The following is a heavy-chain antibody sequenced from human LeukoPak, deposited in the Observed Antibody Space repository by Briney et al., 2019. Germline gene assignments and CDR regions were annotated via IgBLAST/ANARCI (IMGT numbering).Heavy chain of an antibody. D-gene: IGHD1-26*01. Sequence: GGSLRLSCAASGFTFSSYSMNWVRQAPGKGLEWVSSISSSISYIYYADSVKGRFTVSRDHSKNTLYLQMNILRVEDTAVFYCATHRGSYPAGGFNYWGQGTLVTVSS. CDR1: GFTFSSYS. CDR3: ATHRGSYPAGGFNY. V-gene: IGHV3-21*01. J-gene: IGHJ4*02. CDR2: ISSSISYI.